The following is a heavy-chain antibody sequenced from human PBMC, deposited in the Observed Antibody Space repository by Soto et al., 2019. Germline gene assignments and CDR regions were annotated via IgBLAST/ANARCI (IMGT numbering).Heavy chain of an antibody. D-gene: IGHD3-10*02. CDR2: IKQDGSER. J-gene: IGHJ4*02. CDR1: GFTFRNYW. V-gene: IGHV3-7*01. Sequence: GGSLRLSCAASGFTFRNYWMNWVRQAPGKGLEWVANIKQDGSERDYVDSVKGRFTISRDNAENSLYLQMNGLRAEDTAVYYCARDGGYDYVWGNFYSGYWGLGTLVTVSS. CDR3: ARDGGYDYVWGNFYSGY.